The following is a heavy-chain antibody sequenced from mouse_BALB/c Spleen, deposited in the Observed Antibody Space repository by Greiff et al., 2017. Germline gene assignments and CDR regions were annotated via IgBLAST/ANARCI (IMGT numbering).Heavy chain of an antibody. CDR3: ARLTARATYFDY. D-gene: IGHD3-2*01. CDR2: INPDSSTI. J-gene: IGHJ2*01. Sequence: EASGVDFSRYWMSWVRQAPGKGLEWIGEINPDSSTINYTPSLKDKFIISRDNAKNTLYLQMSKVRSEDTALYYCARLTARATYFDYWGQGTTLTVSS. V-gene: IGHV4-1*02. CDR1: GVDFSRYW.